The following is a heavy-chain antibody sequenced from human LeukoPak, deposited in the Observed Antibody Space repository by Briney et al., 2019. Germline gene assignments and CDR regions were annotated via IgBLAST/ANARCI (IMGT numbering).Heavy chain of an antibody. J-gene: IGHJ4*02. CDR3: AKVRYYGSGSYFPFDY. V-gene: IGHV3-23*01. Sequence: PGGSLRLSCAASGFTLSSYAMSWVRQAPGKGLEWVSAISGSGGSTYYADSVKGRFTISRDNSKNTLYLQMNSLRAEDTAVYYCAKVRYYGSGSYFPFDYWGQGTLVTVSS. CDR1: GFTLSSYA. D-gene: IGHD3-10*01. CDR2: ISGSGGST.